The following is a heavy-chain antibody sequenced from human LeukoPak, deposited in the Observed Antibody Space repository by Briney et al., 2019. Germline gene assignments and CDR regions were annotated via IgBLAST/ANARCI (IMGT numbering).Heavy chain of an antibody. CDR2: ISGSGGRT. J-gene: IGHJ4*02. V-gene: IGHV3-23*01. CDR3: AKAPGGRFDY. Sequence: GGSLRLSCASSGFTFSSYGMHWVRQAPGKGLEWVSGISGSGGRTYYADSVKGRFTISRDNSKNTLYLQMNSLRAEDRAVYYCAKAPGGRFDYWGQGTLVTVSS. CDR1: GFTFSSYG. D-gene: IGHD1-26*01.